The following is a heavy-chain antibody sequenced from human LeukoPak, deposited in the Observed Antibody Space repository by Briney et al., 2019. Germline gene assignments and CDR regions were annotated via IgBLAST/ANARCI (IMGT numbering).Heavy chain of an antibody. V-gene: IGHV1-18*01. CDR2: ISAYNGNT. J-gene: IGHJ6*02. CDR1: GYTFTSYG. Sequence: ASVKVSCKASGYTFTSYGISWVRQAPGQGLEWMRWISAYNGNTNYTQKLQGRVTMTTDTSTSTAYMELRSLRSDDTAVYYCARDSYQDTAMVTYYYYGMDVWGQGTRSPSP. CDR3: ARDSYQDTAMVTYYYYGMDV. D-gene: IGHD5-18*01.